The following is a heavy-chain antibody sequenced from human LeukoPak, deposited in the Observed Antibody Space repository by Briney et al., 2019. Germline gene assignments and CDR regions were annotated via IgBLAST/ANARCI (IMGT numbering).Heavy chain of an antibody. Sequence: GRSLRLSCAASGFTFSSYGMHWVRQAPGEGLEWVAVISYDGYNKYYADSVKGRFTISRDNSKNTLYLQMNSLRAEDTALYYCAKDFLERAYGSVSYPTSWGQGTLVTVSS. J-gene: IGHJ4*02. V-gene: IGHV3-30*18. CDR3: AKDFLERAYGSVSYPTS. D-gene: IGHD3-10*01. CDR2: ISYDGYNK. CDR1: GFTFSSYG.